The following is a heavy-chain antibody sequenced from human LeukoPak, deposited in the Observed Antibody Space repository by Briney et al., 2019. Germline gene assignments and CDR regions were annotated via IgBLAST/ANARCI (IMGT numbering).Heavy chain of an antibody. CDR1: RFTFSSYA. V-gene: IGHV3-23*01. CDR3: AKNGFGYSSSWTYYFDY. D-gene: IGHD6-13*01. J-gene: IGHJ4*02. CDR2: ISGSGGST. Sequence: GGSLRLSCAASRFTFSSYAMSWVRQAPGKGLEWVSAISGSGGSTYYADSVKGRFTISRDNSKNTLYLQMNSLRAEDTAVYYCAKNGFGYSSSWTYYFDYWGQGTLVTVSS.